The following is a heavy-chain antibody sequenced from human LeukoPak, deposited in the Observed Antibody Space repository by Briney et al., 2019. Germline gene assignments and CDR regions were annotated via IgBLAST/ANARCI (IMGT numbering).Heavy chain of an antibody. J-gene: IGHJ6*02. Sequence: PGGSLRLSCAASGFTFSDYYMSWIRQAPGKGLEWVPYISSSGSTIYYADSVKGRFTISRDNAKNSLYLQMNSLRAEDTAVYYCAREERGYSYGPYYYYYGMDVWGQGTTVTVSS. V-gene: IGHV3-11*01. CDR1: GFTFSDYY. CDR2: ISSSGSTI. D-gene: IGHD5-18*01. CDR3: AREERGYSYGPYYYYYGMDV.